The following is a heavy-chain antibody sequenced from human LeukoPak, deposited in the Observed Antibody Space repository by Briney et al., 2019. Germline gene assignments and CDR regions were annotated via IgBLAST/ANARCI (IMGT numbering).Heavy chain of an antibody. CDR2: IYSGGST. CDR3: ARAGYFDSSGHYSSFDY. CDR1: GFTVSSNY. Sequence: GGSLRLSCAASGFTVSSNYMSWVRQAPGKGLEWVSVIYSGGSTYYADSVKGRFTISRHRSKNTLYLQMNSLRAEDTAVYYCARAGYFDSSGHYSSFDYWGQGTLVTVSS. V-gene: IGHV3-53*04. D-gene: IGHD3-22*01. J-gene: IGHJ4*02.